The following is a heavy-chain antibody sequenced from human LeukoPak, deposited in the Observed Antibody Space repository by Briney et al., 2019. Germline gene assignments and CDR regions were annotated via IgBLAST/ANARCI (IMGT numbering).Heavy chain of an antibody. CDR2: IYYSGST. V-gene: IGHV4-59*01. CDR3: ARGKQLVQRGYYYYMDV. CDR1: GGSISSYY. D-gene: IGHD6-6*01. J-gene: IGHJ6*03. Sequence: SETLSLTCTVSGGSISSYYWSWIRQPPGKGLEWIGYIYYSGSTNYNPSLKSRVTISVDTSKNQFSLKLSSVTAADTAVYYCARGKQLVQRGYYYYMDVWGKGTTVTVSS.